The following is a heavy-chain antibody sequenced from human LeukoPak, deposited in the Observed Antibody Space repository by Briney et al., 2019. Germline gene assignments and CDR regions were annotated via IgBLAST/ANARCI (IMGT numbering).Heavy chain of an antibody. Sequence: GGSLRLSCAASGFTVSSDYMTWVRQAPGKGLEWVSFVYSGGSTYYEDSVKGRFTISRDSSKNTLFLQMNSLRAEDTAIYYCARDRGKDYFDSWGQGTQVTVSS. CDR3: ARDRGKDYFDS. CDR1: GFTVSSDY. V-gene: IGHV3-53*01. CDR2: VYSGGST. D-gene: IGHD4-23*01. J-gene: IGHJ4*02.